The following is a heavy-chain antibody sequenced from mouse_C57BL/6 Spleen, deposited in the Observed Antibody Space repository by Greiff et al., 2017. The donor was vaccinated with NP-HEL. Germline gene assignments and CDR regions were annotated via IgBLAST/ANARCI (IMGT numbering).Heavy chain of an antibody. J-gene: IGHJ2*01. CDR1: GYTFTRYW. Sequence: VQLQQPGAELVKPGASVKMSCKASGYTFTRYWVTWVKQRPGHGLEWIGGIYPGSGSTNYNEKFKSKATLTVDTSSSTAYMQLSSLTSEDAAVYYCAGQLGRGFDYWGQGTTLTVSS. V-gene: IGHV1-55*01. CDR3: AGQLGRGFDY. D-gene: IGHD4-1*02. CDR2: IYPGSGST.